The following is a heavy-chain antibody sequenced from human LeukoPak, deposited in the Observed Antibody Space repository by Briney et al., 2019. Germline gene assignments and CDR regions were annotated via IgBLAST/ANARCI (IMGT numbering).Heavy chain of an antibody. J-gene: IGHJ6*03. V-gene: IGHV3-21*04. D-gene: IGHD3-9*01. CDR1: GFTFSTYG. CDR3: PTGRRIRYFDWFPLYYYMDV. CDR2: ISGSGDTI. Sequence: KPGGSLRLSCAASGFTFSTYGMNLVRQAPGKGLQWVSAISGSGDTIYYADSVKGRFTISRDNAKNSLYLQMNSLRAEDTAVYYCPTGRRIRYFDWFPLYYYMDVWGKGTTVTISS.